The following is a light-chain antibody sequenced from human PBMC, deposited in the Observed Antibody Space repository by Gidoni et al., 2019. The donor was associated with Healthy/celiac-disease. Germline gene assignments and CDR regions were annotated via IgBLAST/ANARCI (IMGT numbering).Light chain of an antibody. V-gene: IGLV2-18*02. CDR3: SSYTSSSVVV. Sequence: QSALTQPPSVSGSPGQSVTIPCTGTSSDVGSYNRVPWYQQPPGTAPKLMIYEVINRPSGVPDRFSGSKSGNTASLTISGLQAEDEADYYCSSYTSSSVVVFGGGTKLTVL. CDR2: EVI. CDR1: SSDVGSYNR. J-gene: IGLJ2*01.